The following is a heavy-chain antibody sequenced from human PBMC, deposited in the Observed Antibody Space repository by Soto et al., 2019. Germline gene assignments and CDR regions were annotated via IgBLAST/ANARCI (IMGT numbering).Heavy chain of an antibody. CDR1: GGSFSGYT. V-gene: IGHV4-34*01. CDR3: ARGSDYNSSFDY. CDR2: INHSGTT. Sequence: QVQLQQWGAGLLKPSETLSLTCAVYGGSFSGYTWIWIRQPPGKGLEWIGEINHSGTTNHNPSLKSRVIISVDTSKKQFSLRLTSVTAADTAVYYCARGSDYNSSFDYWGQGTLVTVSS. J-gene: IGHJ4*02. D-gene: IGHD1-1*01.